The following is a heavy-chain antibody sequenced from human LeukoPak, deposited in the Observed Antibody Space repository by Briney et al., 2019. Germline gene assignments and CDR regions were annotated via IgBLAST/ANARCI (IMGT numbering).Heavy chain of an antibody. D-gene: IGHD3-22*01. Sequence: SETLSLTCTVSGGSISSSSYYWGWIRQPPGKGLEWIGSIYYSGSTYYNPSLKSRVTISVDTSKNQFSLKLSSVSAADTAVYYCARVGYYDSSGYYIFDYWGQGTLVTVSS. CDR1: GGSISSSSYY. CDR2: IYYSGST. V-gene: IGHV4-39*07. J-gene: IGHJ4*02. CDR3: ARVGYYDSSGYYIFDY.